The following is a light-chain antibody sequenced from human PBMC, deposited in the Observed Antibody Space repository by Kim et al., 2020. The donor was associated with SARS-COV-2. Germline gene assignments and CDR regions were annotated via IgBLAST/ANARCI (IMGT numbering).Light chain of an antibody. CDR3: AAWDDSLNGDVV. J-gene: IGLJ2*01. Sequence: QLVLTQPPSASATPGQRVTITCSGSRSDIGSNTVNWYQQLPGTAPKLLIYKSNKRPSGGPDRFSASKSGTSASLAISGLQSEDEADYYCAAWDDSLNGDVVFGGGTKSPS. CDR2: KSN. V-gene: IGLV1-44*01. CDR1: RSDIGSNT.